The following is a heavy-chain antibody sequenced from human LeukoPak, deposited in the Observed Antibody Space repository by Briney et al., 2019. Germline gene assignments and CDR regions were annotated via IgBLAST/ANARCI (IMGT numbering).Heavy chain of an antibody. J-gene: IGHJ4*02. CDR2: ISGSGGST. V-gene: IGHV3-23*01. Sequence: GASLRLCCAASGFTFSSYAMSWVRQASGKGLEWVSAISGSGGSTYYADSVKGRFTISRDNSKNTLYLQMNSLRAEDTAVYYCAKDQTAKVGATLDYWGQGTLVTVSS. CDR1: GFTFSSYA. CDR3: AKDQTAKVGATLDY. D-gene: IGHD1-26*01.